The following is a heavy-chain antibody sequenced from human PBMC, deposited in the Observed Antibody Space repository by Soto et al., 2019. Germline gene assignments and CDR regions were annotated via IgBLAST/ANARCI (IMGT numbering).Heavy chain of an antibody. V-gene: IGHV4-31*03. CDR1: GDSISSGGYY. CDR2: IYYSGST. CDR3: ARDRSGYGAPFDY. D-gene: IGHD3-10*01. J-gene: IGHJ4*02. Sequence: LSLTCTVSGDSISSGGYYWSWIRQHPGKGLEWIGYIYYSGSTYYNPSLKSRVTISVDTSKNQFSLKLSSVTAADTAVYYCARDRSGYGAPFDYWGQGTLVTVSS.